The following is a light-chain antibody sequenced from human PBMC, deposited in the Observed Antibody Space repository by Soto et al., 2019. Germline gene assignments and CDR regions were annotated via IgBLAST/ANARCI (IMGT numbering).Light chain of an antibody. CDR1: QSVSSN. Sequence: EIVMTQSPAPLSVSPGERATLSCRASQSVSSNLAWYQQKPGQAPRLLIYGASTRATGIPARLTGSGSGTEFTLTISSLQSEDFAVYYCQQYGNWPWTFGQGTKVEIK. J-gene: IGKJ1*01. CDR3: QQYGNWPWT. V-gene: IGKV3-15*01. CDR2: GAS.